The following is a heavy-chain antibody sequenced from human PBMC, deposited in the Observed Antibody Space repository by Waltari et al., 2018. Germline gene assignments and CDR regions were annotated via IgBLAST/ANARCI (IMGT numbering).Heavy chain of an antibody. Sequence: QVHLQESGPGLVKPSQTLSLNCTVPGASLNSANYYWSWTRQLPEKGLEWIGYLSHSGTAYYNPSLKDLVTMSIDPSKNQFSLRLSSVTAADTAVYFCARGHDYYFDYWGQGILVAVSS. CDR3: ARGHDYYFDY. J-gene: IGHJ4*02. D-gene: IGHD4-17*01. CDR1: GASLNSANYY. V-gene: IGHV4-31*01. CDR2: LSHSGTA.